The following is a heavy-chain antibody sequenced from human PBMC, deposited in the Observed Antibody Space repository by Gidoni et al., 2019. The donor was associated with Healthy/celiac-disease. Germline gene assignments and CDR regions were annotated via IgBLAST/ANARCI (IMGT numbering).Heavy chain of an antibody. J-gene: IGHJ4*02. Sequence: EVQLVESGGGLVQPGGSLRLSCSASGFTFSRYARHWVRQAPGKGLEYVSASRRNGGSTYYADSGKGRFTISRDNSKNTLYLQMSRLRAEDTAVYYCVKDRHYEYVWGSYYDYWGQGTLVTVSS. CDR1: GFTFSRYA. CDR2: SRRNGGST. V-gene: IGHV3-64D*06. D-gene: IGHD3-16*01. CDR3: VKDRHYEYVWGSYYDY.